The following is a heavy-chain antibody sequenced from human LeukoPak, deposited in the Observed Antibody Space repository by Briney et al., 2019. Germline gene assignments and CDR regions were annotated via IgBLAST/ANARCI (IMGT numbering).Heavy chain of an antibody. CDR2: ISGSGGST. CDR1: GFTFSSYA. J-gene: IGHJ5*02. CDR3: AKGQARRFGELFSRPFNWFDP. D-gene: IGHD3-10*01. V-gene: IGHV3-23*01. Sequence: PGGSLRLSCAASGFTFSSYAMSWVRQAPGKGLEWVSAISGSGGSTYYADSVKGRFTISRDNSKNTLYLQMNSLRAEDTAVYYCAKGQARRFGELFSRPFNWFDPWGQGTLVTVSS.